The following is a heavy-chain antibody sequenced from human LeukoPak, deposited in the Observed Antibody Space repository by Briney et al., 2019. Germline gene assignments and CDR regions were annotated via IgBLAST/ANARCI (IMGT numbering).Heavy chain of an antibody. D-gene: IGHD6-13*01. V-gene: IGHV3-23*01. CDR1: GFTFSSYA. CDR3: ARVSRSGSSWYWFDP. CDR2: ISGSGGST. Sequence: LTGGSLRLSCAASGFTFSSYAMSWVRQAPGKGLGWVSAISGSGGSTYYADSVKGRFTISRDNSKNTLYLQMNSLRAEDTAVYYCARVSRSGSSWYWFDPWGQGTLVTVSS. J-gene: IGHJ5*02.